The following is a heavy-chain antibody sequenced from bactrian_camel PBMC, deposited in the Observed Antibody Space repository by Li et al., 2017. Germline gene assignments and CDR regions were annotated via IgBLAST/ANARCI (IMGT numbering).Heavy chain of an antibody. CDR3: AKDLFPATQILGVMTPEPEAFGY. D-gene: IGHD3*01. Sequence: VQLVESGGGLVQPGGSLRVSCAASGFTFSSDWMYWVRQAPGKGLEWVSAINSGTGDAHGADSVKGRFTIARDNTKNMLYLQMNSLKSEDTALYYCAKDLFPATQILGVMTPEPEAFGYWGQGTQVTVS. CDR2: INSGTGDA. CDR1: GFTFSSDW. V-gene: IGHV3S1*01. J-gene: IGHJ6*01.